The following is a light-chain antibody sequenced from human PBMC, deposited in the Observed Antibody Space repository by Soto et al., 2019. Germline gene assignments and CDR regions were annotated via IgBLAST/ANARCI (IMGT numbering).Light chain of an antibody. Sequence: VLTQSPATLSLSPGERATLSCRASQSVGTFLAWYQHKPGQAPRLLIYDASNRATGVPARFSGSGSGTDFTLTISSLEPEDFAVYYCEQRSNWPPALTFGGGTKVEIK. CDR2: DAS. J-gene: IGKJ4*01. V-gene: IGKV3-11*01. CDR3: EQRSNWPPALT. CDR1: QSVGTF.